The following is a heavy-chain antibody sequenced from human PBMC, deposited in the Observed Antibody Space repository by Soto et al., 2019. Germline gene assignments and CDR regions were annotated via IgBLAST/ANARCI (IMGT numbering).Heavy chain of an antibody. Sequence: GGSLRLSCAASGFTFSSYAMSWVRQTPGKGLEWVSLINDNGRITYYADSVKGRLTISRDNSKNILYLQLNSLRAEDTAIYYCTAGTISDWYTFWGQGTLVTVSS. D-gene: IGHD1-1*01. CDR1: GFTFSSYA. CDR2: INDNGRIT. J-gene: IGHJ4*02. V-gene: IGHV3-23*01. CDR3: TAGTISDWYTF.